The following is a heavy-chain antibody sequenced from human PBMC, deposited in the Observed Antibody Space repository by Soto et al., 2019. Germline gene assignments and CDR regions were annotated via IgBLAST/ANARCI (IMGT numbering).Heavy chain of an antibody. CDR2: IYYSGRT. CDR3: ASTLGAEYFQH. V-gene: IGHV4-61*08. Sequence: SETLSLTCAVSGGSISSGGYSCNWIRQPPGKGLEWIGYIYYSGRTNYNPSLKSRVTISVDTSKNQFSLKLSSVTAADTAVYYCASTLGAEYFQHWGQGTLVTVSS. D-gene: IGHD3-16*01. CDR1: GGSISSGGYS. J-gene: IGHJ1*01.